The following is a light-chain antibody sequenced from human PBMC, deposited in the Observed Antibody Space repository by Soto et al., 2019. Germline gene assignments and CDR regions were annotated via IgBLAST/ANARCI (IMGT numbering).Light chain of an antibody. CDR1: QSVGRN. CDR2: GAS. J-gene: IGKJ1*01. V-gene: IGKV3-15*01. CDR3: QQYGSSGT. Sequence: EIVMTQSPATLSVSPGERATLSCRASQSVGRNLAWYQQKPGQAPRLLISGASTRATDIPARFSGSGSGTEFTLTISSLQSEDFAVYYCQQYGSSGTFGQGTKVEIK.